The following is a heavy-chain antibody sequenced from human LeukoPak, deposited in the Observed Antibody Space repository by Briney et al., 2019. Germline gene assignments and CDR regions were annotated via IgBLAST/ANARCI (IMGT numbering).Heavy chain of an antibody. CDR1: GFTFSGFS. Sequence: GGSLRLSCAASGFTFSGFSMSWVRQSPTKGLEWVANIKQGGSERYYVDSVKGRFTISRDNAKNSLSLQMNNLRVEDTAVYYCARAEYYFDYWGQGTLVTVSS. V-gene: IGHV3-7*03. CDR2: IKQGGSER. J-gene: IGHJ4*02. D-gene: IGHD3-10*01. CDR3: ARAEYYFDY.